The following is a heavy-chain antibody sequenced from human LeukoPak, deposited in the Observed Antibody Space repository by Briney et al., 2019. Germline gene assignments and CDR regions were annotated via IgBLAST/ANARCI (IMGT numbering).Heavy chain of an antibody. D-gene: IGHD4-17*01. J-gene: IGHJ4*02. CDR1: GFTFSSYA. Sequence: GGSRRLSCAASGFTFSSYAMSWVRQAPGKGLEWVSAISGSGGSTYYADSVKGRFTISRDNSKNTLYLQMNSLRAEDTAVYYCAKKAVGKTGDPGPFAGWGQGTLVTVSS. CDR3: AKKAVGKTGDPGPFAG. CDR2: ISGSGGST. V-gene: IGHV3-23*01.